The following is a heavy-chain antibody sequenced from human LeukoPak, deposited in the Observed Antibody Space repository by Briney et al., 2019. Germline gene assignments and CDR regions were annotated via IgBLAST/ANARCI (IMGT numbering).Heavy chain of an antibody. Sequence: PSETLSLTCAVYGGSFSGYYWSWIRQPPGKGLEWIGYIYYSGSTNYNPSLKSRVTISVDTSKNQFSLKLSSVTAADTAAYYCARGLGSFDYWGQGTLVTVSS. J-gene: IGHJ4*02. CDR3: ARGLGSFDY. CDR1: GGSFSGYY. V-gene: IGHV4-59*01. CDR2: IYYSGST. D-gene: IGHD2-2*03.